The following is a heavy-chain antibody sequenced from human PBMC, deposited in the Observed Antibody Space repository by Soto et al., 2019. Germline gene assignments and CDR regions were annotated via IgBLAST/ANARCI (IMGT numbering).Heavy chain of an antibody. Sequence: QVQLVQSGAEVKKPGSSVKVSCKASGGTFSSYTINWVRQAPGQGLEWMGRIIPILGIANYAQKFQGRVTITADKSTSTAYMELSSLRSEDTAVYYCARGSAAAGNAFDYLGQGTLGTKSS. D-gene: IGHD6-13*01. CDR2: IIPILGIA. CDR3: ARGSAAAGNAFDY. CDR1: GGTFSSYT. V-gene: IGHV1-69*02. J-gene: IGHJ4*02.